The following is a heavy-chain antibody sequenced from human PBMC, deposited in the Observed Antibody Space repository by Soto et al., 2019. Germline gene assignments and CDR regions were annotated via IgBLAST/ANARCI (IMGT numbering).Heavy chain of an antibody. CDR3: ANERVGEMATGGYFDY. J-gene: IGHJ4*02. CDR1: GGTFSNGA. V-gene: IGHV1-69*01. Sequence: QVQLVQSGSEVKRPGSSVKVSCKISGGTFSNGAFSWVRQAPGQGLEWMGGIIPLFGTPSYAQKFQGRVTVTADEPSSTVYMELSSLTTEDTAIYYCANERVGEMATGGYFDYWGQGTLVSVSS. D-gene: IGHD3-10*01. CDR2: IIPLFGTP.